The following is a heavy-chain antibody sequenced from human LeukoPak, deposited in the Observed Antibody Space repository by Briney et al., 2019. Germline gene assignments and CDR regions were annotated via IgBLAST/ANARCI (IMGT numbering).Heavy chain of an antibody. CDR3: ARALGASRGGTNIPSDRYNWFDP. J-gene: IGHJ5*02. CDR1: GYTFTSYG. D-gene: IGHD1-26*01. Sequence: ASVKVSCKASGYTFTSYGISWVRQAPGQGLEWMGWISAYNGNTNYAQKLQGRVTMTTDTSTSTAYMELRSLRSDDTAVYYCARALGASRGGTNIPSDRYNWFDPWGQGTLVTVSS. V-gene: IGHV1-18*01. CDR2: ISAYNGNT.